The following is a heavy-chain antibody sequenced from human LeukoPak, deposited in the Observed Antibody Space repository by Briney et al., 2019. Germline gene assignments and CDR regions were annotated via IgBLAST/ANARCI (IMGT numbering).Heavy chain of an antibody. V-gene: IGHV4-34*01. CDR3: ARGARVFEP. J-gene: IGHJ5*02. Sequence: SETLSLTCAVYGGYFSGYYWSWIRQPPGKGLEWIGEINHSGSTNYNPSLKSRVTISVDTSKNQFSLKLSSVNAADTAVYYCARGARVFEPWGQGILVIVSS. CDR1: GGYFSGYY. CDR2: INHSGST.